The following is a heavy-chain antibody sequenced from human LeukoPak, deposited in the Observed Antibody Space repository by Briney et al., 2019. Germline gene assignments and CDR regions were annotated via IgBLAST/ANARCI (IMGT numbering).Heavy chain of an antibody. CDR3: ARANCGGGSCYSDY. J-gene: IGHJ4*02. CDR1: GGSISSSNW. Sequence: PSETLSLTCAVSGGSISSSNWWSWVCQPPGKGLEWIGEIYHSGSTNYNPSLKSRVTISVDKSKNQFSLKLSSVTAADTAVYYCARANCGGGSCYSDYWGQGTLVTVSS. V-gene: IGHV4-4*02. CDR2: IYHSGST. D-gene: IGHD2-15*01.